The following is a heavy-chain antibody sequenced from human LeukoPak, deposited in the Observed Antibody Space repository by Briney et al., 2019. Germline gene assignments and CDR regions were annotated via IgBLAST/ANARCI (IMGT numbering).Heavy chain of an antibody. V-gene: IGHV3-21*01. J-gene: IGHJ5*02. Sequence: PGGSLRLSCAASGFTFSSYSMNWVRQAPGKGLEWVSSISSSSSYIYYADSVKGRITISRDNAKNSLYLQMNSLRAEDTAVYYCATIAAAGFWFDPWGQGTLVTVSS. D-gene: IGHD6-13*01. CDR3: ATIAAAGFWFDP. CDR2: ISSSSSYI. CDR1: GFTFSSYS.